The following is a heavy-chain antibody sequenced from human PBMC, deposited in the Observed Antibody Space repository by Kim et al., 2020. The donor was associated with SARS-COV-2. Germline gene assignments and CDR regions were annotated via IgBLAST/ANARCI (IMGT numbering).Heavy chain of an antibody. Sequence: SETLSLTCTVSGGSISRYYWSWIRQPPGKGLEWIGYIYYSGSTNYNPSLKSRVTISVDTSKNQFSLKLSSVTAADTAGYYCARVEPLVRSYYYYYMDVWGKGTTVTVSS. D-gene: IGHD6-6*01. CDR3: ARVEPLVRSYYYYYMDV. CDR1: GGSISRYY. J-gene: IGHJ6*03. V-gene: IGHV4-59*01. CDR2: IYYSGST.